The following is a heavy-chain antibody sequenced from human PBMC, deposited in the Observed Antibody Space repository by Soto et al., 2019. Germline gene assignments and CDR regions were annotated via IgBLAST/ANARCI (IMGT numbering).Heavy chain of an antibody. Sequence: GESPRISCKGSGYSFSSYWIGWVRQMPGRGLEWMGVIYPADSNTRYSPSFQGHVTISADKSINTLSLQWSSLRASDTAIYYWACAGHDDGNGRSLDLAYWGQGNLVTVYS. CDR1: GYSFSSYW. V-gene: IGHV5-51*01. CDR2: IYPADSNT. CDR3: ACAGHDDGNGRSLDLAY. D-gene: IGHD3-22*01. J-gene: IGHJ4*02.